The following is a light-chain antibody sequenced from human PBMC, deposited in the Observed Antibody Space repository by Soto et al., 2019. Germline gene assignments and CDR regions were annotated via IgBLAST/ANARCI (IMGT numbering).Light chain of an antibody. CDR3: QKYNSAPWT. Sequence: DVQMTQSPSSLSASVGDSVTITCRASQGINNYLAWYQQKPGKAAKLLIYAASSLASGVPSRFSGSGSGTDFTLTISSLQPEDVATYYCQKYNSAPWTFGQGTKVEIK. CDR2: AAS. CDR1: QGINNY. V-gene: IGKV1-27*01. J-gene: IGKJ1*01.